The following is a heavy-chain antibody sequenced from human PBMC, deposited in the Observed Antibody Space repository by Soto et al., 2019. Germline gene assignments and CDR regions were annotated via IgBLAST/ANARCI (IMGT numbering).Heavy chain of an antibody. Sequence: PSETLSLTCAVSGYSISSNYYWGWIRQPPGKGLEWIGSISHSGSTHYNPSLKSRVTISVDTSKNQFSLKLSSVTAADTAVYFCARRGYSSGWYYFDYWGQGALVTVSS. D-gene: IGHD6-19*01. CDR3: ARRGYSSGWYYFDY. CDR2: ISHSGST. CDR1: GYSISSNYY. V-gene: IGHV4-38-2*01. J-gene: IGHJ4*02.